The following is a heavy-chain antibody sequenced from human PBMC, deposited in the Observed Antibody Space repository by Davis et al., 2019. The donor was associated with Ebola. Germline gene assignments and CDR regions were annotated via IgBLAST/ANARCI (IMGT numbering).Heavy chain of an antibody. J-gene: IGHJ5*02. CDR3: ARVRRTVTVNWFDP. V-gene: IGHV4-34*01. Sequence: SETLSLTCAVSGGPFNGYYWSWVRQPPGKGLEWIGEIYHSGSTNYNPSLKSRVTISVDTSKNQFSLKLSSVTAADTAVYYCARVRRTVTVNWFDPWGQGTLVTVSS. D-gene: IGHD4-17*01. CDR1: GGPFNGYY. CDR2: IYHSGST.